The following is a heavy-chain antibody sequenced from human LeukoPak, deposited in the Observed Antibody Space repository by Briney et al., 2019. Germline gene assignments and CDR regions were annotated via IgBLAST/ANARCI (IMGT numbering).Heavy chain of an antibody. V-gene: IGHV3-13*01. Sequence: PGGSLRLSCAASGFTFSSYDMHWVRQATGKGLEWVSAIGTAGDTYYPGSVKGRFTISRENAKNSLYLQMNSLRAGDTAVYYCAKGRYCSSTSCYYFDYWGQGTLVTVSS. CDR3: AKGRYCSSTSCYYFDY. D-gene: IGHD2-2*01. CDR1: GFTFSSYD. J-gene: IGHJ4*02. CDR2: IGTAGDT.